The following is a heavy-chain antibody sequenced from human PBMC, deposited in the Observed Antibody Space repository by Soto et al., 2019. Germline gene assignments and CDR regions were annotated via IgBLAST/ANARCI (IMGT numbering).Heavy chain of an antibody. J-gene: IGHJ4*02. V-gene: IGHV4-59*01. CDR3: ARDTPYYFDY. CDR1: GGPISSYY. Sequence: PSETLSLTCTVSGGPISSYYWSWIRQPPGKGLEWIGYIYYSGSTNYNPSLKSRVTISVDTSKNQFSLKLSSVTAADTAVYYCARDTPYYFDYWGQGTLVTVSS. CDR2: IYYSGST.